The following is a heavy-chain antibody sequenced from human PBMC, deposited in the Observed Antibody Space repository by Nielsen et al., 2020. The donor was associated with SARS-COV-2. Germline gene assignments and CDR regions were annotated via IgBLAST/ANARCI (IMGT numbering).Heavy chain of an antibody. V-gene: IGHV3-48*04. D-gene: IGHD3-3*01. J-gene: IGHJ4*02. CDR1: GFIFSDYN. CDR2: ISSSGSTI. CDR3: ARVRPRLRFLEWLLDY. Sequence: GESLKISCAASGFIFSDYNMNWVRQAPGKGLEWVSYISSSGSTIYYADSVKGRFTISRDNAKNSLYLQMNSLRAEDTAVYYCARVRPRLRFLEWLLDYWGQGTLVTVSS.